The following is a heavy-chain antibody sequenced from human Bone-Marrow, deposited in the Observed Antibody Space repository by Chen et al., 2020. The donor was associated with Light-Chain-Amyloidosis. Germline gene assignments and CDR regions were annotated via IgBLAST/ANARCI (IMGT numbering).Heavy chain of an antibody. CDR1: GFTFDDYT. D-gene: IGHD3-10*01. V-gene: IGHV3-23*04. Sequence: QLVESGGVGVQPGGSLRLSCSASGFTFDDYTMHWVRQPPGKSLEWVSTVSGSTVSTYYAGAVKGRFIISRDNSKSTLYLQMNSLRAGDTAVYFCTRKGGYFDFWGQGSLVTVSS. CDR2: VSGSTVST. CDR3: TRKGGYFDF. J-gene: IGHJ4*02.